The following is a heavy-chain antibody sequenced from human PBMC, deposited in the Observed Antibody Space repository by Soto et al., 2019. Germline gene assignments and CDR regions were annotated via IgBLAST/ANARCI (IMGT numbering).Heavy chain of an antibody. Sequence: QVQLVQSGAEVKKPGSSVKVSCKASGGTFSSYAISWVRQAPGQGLEWMGGIIPIFGTANYAQKFQGRVTITADECTSTAYMELSSLRSEDTAVYYCARAGMWRGNYYYYYGMDVWGQGTTVTVSS. D-gene: IGHD2-21*01. V-gene: IGHV1-69*01. CDR2: IIPIFGTA. J-gene: IGHJ6*02. CDR1: GGTFSSYA. CDR3: ARAGMWRGNYYYYYGMDV.